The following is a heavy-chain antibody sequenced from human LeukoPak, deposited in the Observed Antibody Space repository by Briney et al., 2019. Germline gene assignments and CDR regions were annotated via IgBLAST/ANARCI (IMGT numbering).Heavy chain of an antibody. CDR3: TRDPKYYDFWSGYMYGMDV. CDR1: GFTFGDYA. Sequence: GGSLRLSCTASGFTFGDYAMSWFRQAPGKGLEWVGFIRSNAYGGTTEYAASVKGRFTISRDDSKSIAYLQMNSLKTEDTAVYYCTRDPKYYDFWSGYMYGMDVWGQGTTVTVSS. D-gene: IGHD3-3*01. V-gene: IGHV3-49*03. CDR2: IRSNAYGGTT. J-gene: IGHJ6*02.